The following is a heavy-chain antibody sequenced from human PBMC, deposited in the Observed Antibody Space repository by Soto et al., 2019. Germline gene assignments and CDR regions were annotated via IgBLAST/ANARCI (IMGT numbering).Heavy chain of an antibody. D-gene: IGHD2-2*01. Sequence: GGSLRLSCAASGFTFSSYSMNWVRQAPGKGLECVSYISSSSSTIYYADSVKGRFTISRDNAKNSLYLQMNSLRAEDTAVYYCARLLCSTSCYYNPWGQGTLVTVSS. CDR1: GFTFSSYS. V-gene: IGHV3-48*01. CDR3: ARLLCSTSCYYNP. J-gene: IGHJ5*02. CDR2: ISSSSSTI.